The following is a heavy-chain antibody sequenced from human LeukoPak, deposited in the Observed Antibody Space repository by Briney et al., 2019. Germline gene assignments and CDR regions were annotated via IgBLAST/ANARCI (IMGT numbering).Heavy chain of an antibody. J-gene: IGHJ6*02. CDR3: AKDRNAAAGHYYYYGMDV. CDR1: GFTFSSYA. Sequence: PGGSLRLSCAASGFTFSSYAMSWVRQAPGKGLGWVSAISGSGGSTYYADSVKGRFTISRDNSKNTLYLQMNSLRAEDTAVYYCAKDRNAAAGHYYYYGMDVWGQGTTVTVSS. D-gene: IGHD6-13*01. V-gene: IGHV3-23*01. CDR2: ISGSGGST.